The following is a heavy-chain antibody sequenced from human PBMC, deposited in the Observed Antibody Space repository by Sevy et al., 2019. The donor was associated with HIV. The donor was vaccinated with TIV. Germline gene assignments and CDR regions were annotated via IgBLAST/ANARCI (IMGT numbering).Heavy chain of an antibody. CDR1: GFTFSSYA. V-gene: IGHV3-23*01. J-gene: IGHJ3*02. CDR3: AKSRLSEFWSGIDAFDI. CDR2: ISGSGGST. D-gene: IGHD3-3*01. Sequence: GGSLRLSCAASGFTFSSYAMSWVRQAPGKGLEWVSAISGSGGSTYYADSVKGRFTISRDNSKNTLYLQMNSLRAEDTAVYYCAKSRLSEFWSGIDAFDIWGQGTMVTVSS.